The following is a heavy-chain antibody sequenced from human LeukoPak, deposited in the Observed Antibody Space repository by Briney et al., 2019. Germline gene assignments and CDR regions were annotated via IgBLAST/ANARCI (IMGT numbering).Heavy chain of an antibody. Sequence: PSETLSLTCTVSGGSISNYYWNWIRQPPGKGLEWIGYIYYTGNTNYNPSLKSRVTISVDTSKNQFSLKLSSVTAADTAVYYCARGSYGSGSYFSSGVYFDYWGQGTLVTVSS. CDR2: IYYTGNT. CDR3: ARGSYGSGSYFSSGVYFDY. CDR1: GGSISNYY. D-gene: IGHD3-10*01. V-gene: IGHV4-59*01. J-gene: IGHJ4*02.